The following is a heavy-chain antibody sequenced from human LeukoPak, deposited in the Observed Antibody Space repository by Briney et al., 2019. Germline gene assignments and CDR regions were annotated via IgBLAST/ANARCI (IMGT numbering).Heavy chain of an antibody. V-gene: IGHV4-59*01. Sequence: SETLPLTCTVSGGSISSYYWSWIRQPPGKRLEWIGYIYYSGSTNYNPSLKSRVTISVDTSKNQFSLKLSSVTAADTAVYYCARVEWFGESDDAFDIWGQGTMVTVSS. J-gene: IGHJ3*02. D-gene: IGHD3-10*01. CDR2: IYYSGST. CDR1: GGSISSYY. CDR3: ARVEWFGESDDAFDI.